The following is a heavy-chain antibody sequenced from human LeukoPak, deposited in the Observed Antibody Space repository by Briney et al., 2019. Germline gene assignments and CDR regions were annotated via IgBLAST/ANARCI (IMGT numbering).Heavy chain of an antibody. CDR3: ARAEGGYGSIRGYFQH. J-gene: IGHJ1*01. V-gene: IGHV3-30*03. CDR2: ISYDGSNK. D-gene: IGHD6-13*01. CDR1: GFTFSSYG. Sequence: PGGSLRLSCAASGFTFSSYGMHWVRQAPGKGLEWVAVISYDGSNKYYADSVKGRFTISRDNSKNTLYLQMNSLRAEDTAVYYCARAEGGYGSIRGYFQHWGQGTPVTVSS.